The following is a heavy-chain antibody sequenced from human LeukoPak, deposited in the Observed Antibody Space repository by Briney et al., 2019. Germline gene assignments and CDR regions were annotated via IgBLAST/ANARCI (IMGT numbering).Heavy chain of an antibody. CDR1: GFTVSSNY. CDR2: IYSGGST. D-gene: IGHD4-17*01. CDR3: ARVPRGYGDLSFDY. J-gene: IGHJ4*02. Sequence: PGGSLRLSCAASGFTVSSNYMSWVRQAPGKGLEWVSVIYSGGSTYYADSVKGRFTISRDNSKNTLYLQMNSLRAEDTAVYYCARVPRGYGDLSFDYWGQGTLVTVSS. V-gene: IGHV3-53*01.